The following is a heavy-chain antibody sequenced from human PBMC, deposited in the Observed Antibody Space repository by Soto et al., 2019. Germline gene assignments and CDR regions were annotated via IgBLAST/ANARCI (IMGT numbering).Heavy chain of an antibody. CDR1: GFTFSDYY. CDR3: ARGSSSSVKGFDY. V-gene: IGHV3-11*06. Sequence: PGGSLRLSCAASGFTFSDYYMSWIRQAPGKGLEWVSYISSSSSYTNYADSVKGRFTISRDNAKNSLYLQMNSLRAEDTAVYYCARGSSSSVKGFDYWGQGTLVTVSS. D-gene: IGHD6-6*01. J-gene: IGHJ4*02. CDR2: ISSSSSYT.